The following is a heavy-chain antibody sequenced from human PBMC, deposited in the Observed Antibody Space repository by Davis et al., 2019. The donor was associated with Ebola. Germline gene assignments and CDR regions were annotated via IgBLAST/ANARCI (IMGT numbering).Heavy chain of an antibody. V-gene: IGHV1-69*05. J-gene: IGHJ4*02. CDR3: ARDYGDYAFDY. CDR2: IIPIFGTA. Sequence: SVKVSCKASGGTFSSYAISWVRQAPGQGLEWMGGIIPIFGTANYAQKFQGRVTITRDTSASTAYMELSSLRSEDTAVYYCARDYGDYAFDYWGQGTLVTVSS. CDR1: GGTFSSYA. D-gene: IGHD4-17*01.